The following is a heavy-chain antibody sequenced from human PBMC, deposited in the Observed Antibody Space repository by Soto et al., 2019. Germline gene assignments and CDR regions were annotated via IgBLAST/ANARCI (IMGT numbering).Heavy chain of an antibody. J-gene: IGHJ4*02. CDR3: AKDRKCGGMTTLHYFDS. V-gene: IGHV3-74*01. CDR2: INSDGSST. D-gene: IGHD4-17*01. CDR1: GFTFSSYW. Sequence: GGSLRLSCAASGFTFSSYWMHWVRQAPGKGLVWVSRINSDGSSTSYADSVKGRFTISRDNAKSSLFLQMNSLRPDDTALYYCAKDRKCGGMTTLHYFDSWGQGTLVTVS.